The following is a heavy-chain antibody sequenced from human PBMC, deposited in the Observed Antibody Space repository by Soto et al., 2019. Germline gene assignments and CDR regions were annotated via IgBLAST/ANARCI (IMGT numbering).Heavy chain of an antibody. CDR3: TRSAPSTGYDS. CDR2: ISTSSSTT. V-gene: IGHV3-48*01. CDR1: GFSFSTYD. J-gene: IGHJ5*01. D-gene: IGHD5-12*01. Sequence: EVQLVESGGGLMQPGGSLRLSCAASGFSFSTYDISWVRQAPGKGLEWVSYISTSSSTTFYADSVKGRFTISRDNARNSLYLQMNSLRVEDTAVYYCTRSAPSTGYDSWGQGTLVTVSS.